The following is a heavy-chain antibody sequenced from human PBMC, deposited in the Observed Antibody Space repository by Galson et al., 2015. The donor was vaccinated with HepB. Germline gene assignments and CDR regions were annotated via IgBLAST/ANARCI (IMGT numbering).Heavy chain of an antibody. D-gene: IGHD6-6*01. CDR3: ARARYSSSSPDY. Sequence: SVKVSCKASGYTFTSHGISWVRQAPGQGLEWMGWISAYNGNTNYAQIFQGRVTMTTDNSTSTAYMELRSLRSDDTAVYYCARARYSSSSPDYWGQGTLVTVSS. CDR1: GYTFTSHG. CDR2: ISAYNGNT. J-gene: IGHJ4*02. V-gene: IGHV1-18*01.